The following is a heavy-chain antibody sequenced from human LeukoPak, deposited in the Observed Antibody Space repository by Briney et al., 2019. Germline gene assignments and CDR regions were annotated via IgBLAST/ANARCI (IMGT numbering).Heavy chain of an antibody. CDR2: ISGSGGST. V-gene: IGHV3-23*01. CDR1: GFTFSSYA. CDR3: AKDQPITIFGVATYYFDY. Sequence: GGSLRLSCVASGFTFSSYAMSWVRQAPGKGLEWVSAISGSGGSTYYADSVKGRFTISRDNSKNTLFLQMNSLRAEDTAVYSCAKDQPITIFGVATYYFDYWGQGTLVTVSS. D-gene: IGHD3-3*01. J-gene: IGHJ4*02.